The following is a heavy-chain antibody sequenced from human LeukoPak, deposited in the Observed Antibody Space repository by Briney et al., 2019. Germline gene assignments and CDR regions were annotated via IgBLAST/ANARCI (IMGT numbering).Heavy chain of an antibody. CDR3: ARDYPATNDFWSGYYITYYYGMDV. V-gene: IGHV1-2*06. CDR2: INPNSGGT. Sequence: APVKVSCKASGYTFTGYYMHWVRQAPGQGLEWMGRINPNSGGTNYAQKFQGRVTMTRDTSISTAYTELSRLRSDDTAVYYCARDYPATNDFWSGYYITYYYGMDVWGQGTTVTVSS. D-gene: IGHD3-3*01. CDR1: GYTFTGYY. J-gene: IGHJ6*02.